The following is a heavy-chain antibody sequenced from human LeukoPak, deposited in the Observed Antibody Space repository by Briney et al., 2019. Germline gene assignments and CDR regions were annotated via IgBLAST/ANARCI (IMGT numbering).Heavy chain of an antibody. V-gene: IGHV3-48*03. CDR1: GFTFSNYE. Sequence: GGSLRLSCAASGFTFSNYEMNWVRQAPGKGLEWISHISNFGDIIHYADSVEGRFTISRDNAKNSLYLQMDSLRAEDTAVYYCAKDATAVVGTVYMDVWGKGTTATISS. J-gene: IGHJ6*03. D-gene: IGHD6-13*01. CDR2: ISNFGDII. CDR3: AKDATAVVGTVYMDV.